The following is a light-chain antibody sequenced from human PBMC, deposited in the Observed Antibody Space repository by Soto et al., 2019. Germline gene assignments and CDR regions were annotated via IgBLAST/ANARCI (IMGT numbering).Light chain of an antibody. CDR2: SNN. V-gene: IGLV1-44*01. Sequence: QSVLTQPPSASGTPGQRVTISCSGSSSNIGSNTVHWYQQLPGTTPKLLIYSNNQRPSGVPDRFSGSKSGTSASLAISGLQSEDDADYYCAAWDVSLNGVVFGGGTKLTVL. J-gene: IGLJ2*01. CDR1: SSNIGSNT. CDR3: AAWDVSLNGVV.